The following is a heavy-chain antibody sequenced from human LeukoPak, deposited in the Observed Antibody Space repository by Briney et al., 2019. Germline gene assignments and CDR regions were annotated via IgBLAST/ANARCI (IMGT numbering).Heavy chain of an antibody. CDR3: AKVSHGDYAVDY. CDR1: GFTFSNYE. D-gene: IGHD4-17*01. V-gene: IGHV3-30*18. Sequence: PGGSLRLSCAASGFTFSNYEMNWVRQAPGKGLEWVAVISYDGSNKYYADSVKGRFTISRDNSKNTLYLQMNSLRAEDTAVYYCAKVSHGDYAVDYWGQGTLVTVSS. J-gene: IGHJ4*02. CDR2: ISYDGSNK.